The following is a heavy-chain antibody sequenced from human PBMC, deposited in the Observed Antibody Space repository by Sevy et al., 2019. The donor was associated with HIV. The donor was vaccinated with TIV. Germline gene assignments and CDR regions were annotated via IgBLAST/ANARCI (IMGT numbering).Heavy chain of an antibody. CDR3: SREGCTQPHDY. Sequence: GGSLRLSCAASGFTFAKYSMSWLRQAPGKGLEWVSTFSFGCGRINYADSVKGRFTISRDDSKNTLYLQMNSLRAEDTATYFCSREGCTQPHDYWGQGTLVTVSS. CDR2: FSFGCGRI. V-gene: IGHV3-23*01. CDR1: GFTFAKYS. J-gene: IGHJ4*02.